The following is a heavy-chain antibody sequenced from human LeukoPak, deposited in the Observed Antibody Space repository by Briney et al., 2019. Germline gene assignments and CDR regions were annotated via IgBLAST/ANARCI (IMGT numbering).Heavy chain of an antibody. CDR1: GYTFTGYY. CDR2: INPNSGGT. CDR3: ARESSSPSSEDFDY. Sequence: ASVKVSCKASGYTFTGYYVHWVRQAPGQGLEWMGWINPNSGGTNYAQKFQGRVTMTRDTSISTAYMELSRLRSDDTAVYYCARESSSPSSEDFDYWGQGTLVTVSS. D-gene: IGHD6-6*01. V-gene: IGHV1-2*02. J-gene: IGHJ4*02.